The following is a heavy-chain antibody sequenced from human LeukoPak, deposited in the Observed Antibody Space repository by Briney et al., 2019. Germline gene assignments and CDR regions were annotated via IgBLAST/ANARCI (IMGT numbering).Heavy chain of an antibody. CDR1: GFTFSSYA. CDR3: AKERSGYIPFDY. CDR2: ISDSGSST. J-gene: IGHJ4*02. V-gene: IGHV3-23*01. D-gene: IGHD5-18*01. Sequence: GGSLRLSCAASGFTFSSYAMSWVRQAPGKGLEWVSTISDSGSSTYYTDSVKGRFTFSRDNSKNTLDLQMDSLRAEDTAVYYCAKERSGYIPFDYWGQGILVTVSS.